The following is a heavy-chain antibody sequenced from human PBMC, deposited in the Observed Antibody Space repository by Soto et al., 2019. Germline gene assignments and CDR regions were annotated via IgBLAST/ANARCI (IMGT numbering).Heavy chain of an antibody. V-gene: IGHV1-58*01. J-gene: IGHJ6*02. CDR1: GFTFTSSA. Sequence: SVKVSCKASGFTFTSSAVQWVRQARGQRLEWIGWIVVGSGNTNYAQKFQERVTITRDMSTSTAYMELRSLRSDDTAVYYCARDPSIAVAGYYYYGMDVWGQGTTVTVSS. CDR3: ARDPSIAVAGYYYYGMDV. D-gene: IGHD6-19*01. CDR2: IVVGSGNT.